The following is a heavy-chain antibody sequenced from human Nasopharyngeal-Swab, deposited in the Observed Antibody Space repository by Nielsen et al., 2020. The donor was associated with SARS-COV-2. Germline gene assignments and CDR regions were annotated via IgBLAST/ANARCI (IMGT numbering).Heavy chain of an antibody. Sequence: ASVKVSCKASGYTFTGYYMHWVRQAPGQGLEWMGWINPNSGGTNYAQKFQGRVTMTRDTSISTAYMELSRLRSDDTAVYYCVRGGDYVWGSYLWFDPWGQGTLVTGSS. V-gene: IGHV1-2*02. J-gene: IGHJ5*02. CDR2: INPNSGGT. CDR3: VRGGDYVWGSYLWFDP. CDR1: GYTFTGYY. D-gene: IGHD3-16*02.